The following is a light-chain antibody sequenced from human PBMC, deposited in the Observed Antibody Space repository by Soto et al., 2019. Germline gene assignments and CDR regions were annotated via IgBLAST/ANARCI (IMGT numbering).Light chain of an antibody. Sequence: SYELTQPPSVSVSPGQTARITCSGDALPKQYVYWYQRKPGQAPVLVIYKDTERPSGIPERFSGSSSGTTVTLTISGVQAEDEADYYCQSADSSDSVVFGGGTKLTVL. CDR2: KDT. CDR1: ALPKQY. J-gene: IGLJ2*01. V-gene: IGLV3-25*03. CDR3: QSADSSDSVV.